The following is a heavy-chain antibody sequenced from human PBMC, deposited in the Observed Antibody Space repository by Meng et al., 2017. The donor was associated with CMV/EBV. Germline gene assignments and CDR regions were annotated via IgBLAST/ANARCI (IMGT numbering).Heavy chain of an antibody. J-gene: IGHJ6*02. V-gene: IGHV1-69*04. CDR1: GGTFSSYT. CDR3: ARDPRVRFGSGSNGMDV. Sequence: SVTVSCKASGGTFSSYTISWVRQAPGQGLEWMGRIIPILGIANYAQKFQGRVTITADKSTSTAYMELSSLRSEDTAVYYCARDPRVRFGSGSNGMDVWGQGTTVTVSS. CDR2: IIPILGIA. D-gene: IGHD3-10*01.